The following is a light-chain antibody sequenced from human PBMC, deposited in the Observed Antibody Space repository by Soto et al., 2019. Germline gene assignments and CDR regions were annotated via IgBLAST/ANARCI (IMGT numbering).Light chain of an antibody. Sequence: PSSLSASVGDRVTITCRASQDIRNDLAWYQQKPGKAPKLLIYKASSLQIGVPSRFSGSGSGAEFTLTISSLQPDDFATYYCLQYHTYRTFGQGTKVDIK. CDR3: LQYHTYRT. CDR1: QDIRND. V-gene: IGKV1-17*01. CDR2: KAS. J-gene: IGKJ1*01.